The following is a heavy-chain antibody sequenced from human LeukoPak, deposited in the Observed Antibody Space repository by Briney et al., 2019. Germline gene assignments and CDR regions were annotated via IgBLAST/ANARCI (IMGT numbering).Heavy chain of an antibody. CDR1: GGSFSGYY. CDR2: INHSGST. D-gene: IGHD6-13*01. V-gene: IGHV4-34*01. Sequence: SETLSLNCAVYGGSFSGYYWSWIRQPPGKGLERIGEINHSGSTNYNPSLKSRVTISVDTSKNQFSLKLSSVTAADTAVYYCARGLFGIAAAAPFDYWGQGTLVTVSS. J-gene: IGHJ4*02. CDR3: ARGLFGIAAAAPFDY.